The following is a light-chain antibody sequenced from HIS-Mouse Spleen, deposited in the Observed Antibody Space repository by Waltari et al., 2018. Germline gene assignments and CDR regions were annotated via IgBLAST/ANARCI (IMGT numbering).Light chain of an antibody. CDR3: YSTDSSGNHKEV. CDR2: EDS. J-gene: IGLJ2*01. Sequence: SYELTQPPSVSVSPGQTARITCSGDALPKQSAYWYQQKSGQDPVLVIYEDSKRPSGIPERFSGSSSGTMATLTISGAQVEDEADYYCYSTDSSGNHKEVFGGGTKLTVL. V-gene: IGLV3-10*01. CDR1: ALPKQS.